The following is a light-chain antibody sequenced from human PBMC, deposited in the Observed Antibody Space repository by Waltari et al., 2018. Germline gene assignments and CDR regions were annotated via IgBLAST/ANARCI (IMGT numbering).Light chain of an antibody. J-gene: IGKJ2*01. CDR3: MQTTHWPRT. Sequence: DVVMTQSPLSLSVTLEKPAPTSCKSSQSLVHSDGNTYLNWFHQRPGQSPRRLIYKISNRESGVPDRFSGSGSGTDFTLTINRVEAEDVGVYYCMQTTHWPRTFGQGTKLEIK. CDR2: KIS. V-gene: IGKV2-30*02. CDR1: QSLVHSDGNTY.